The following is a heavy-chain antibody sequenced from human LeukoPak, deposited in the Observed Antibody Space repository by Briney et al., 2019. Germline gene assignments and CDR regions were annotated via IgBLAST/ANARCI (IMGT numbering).Heavy chain of an antibody. D-gene: IGHD3-10*01. V-gene: IGHV4-59*11. Sequence: SETLSLICAVSGASLSSHYWSWIRQPPGGGLEWIGHVYHSGSTSYNPSLESRVSISIDTSKNQVSLKLSSVTAADTAIYYCSTNMLRGLHFDYWGQGTLVAVSS. CDR2: VYHSGST. J-gene: IGHJ4*02. CDR1: GASLSSHY. CDR3: STNMLRGLHFDY.